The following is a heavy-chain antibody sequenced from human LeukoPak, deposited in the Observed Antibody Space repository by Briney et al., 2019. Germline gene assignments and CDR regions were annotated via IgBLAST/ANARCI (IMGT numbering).Heavy chain of an antibody. CDR2: ISYDGSNK. CDR1: GFTSSSYG. CDR3: ANDEPYSSSWSGDYYGMDV. J-gene: IGHJ6*04. V-gene: IGHV3-30*18. Sequence: GGSLRLSCAASGFTSSSYGMHWVRQAPGKGLEWVAVISYDGSNKYYADSVKGRFTISRDNSKNTLYLQMNSLRAEDTAVYYCANDEPYSSSWSGDYYGMDVWGKGTTVTVSS. D-gene: IGHD6-13*01.